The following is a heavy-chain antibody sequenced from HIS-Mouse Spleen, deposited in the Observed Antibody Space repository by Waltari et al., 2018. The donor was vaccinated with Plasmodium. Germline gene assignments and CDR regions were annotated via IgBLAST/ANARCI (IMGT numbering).Heavy chain of an antibody. J-gene: IGHJ2*01. CDR1: VFTFSSYW. D-gene: IGHD6-13*01. CDR3: ASSWYWYFDL. CDR2: IKQDGSEI. Sequence: EVQLVESGGGLVQPGGSLRLSCAACVFTFSSYWMSWVRQAPGKGLEWVANIKQDGSEIYYVDSVKGRFTISRDNAKNSLYLQMNSLRAEDTAVYYCASSWYWYFDLWGRGTLVTVSS. V-gene: IGHV3-7*01.